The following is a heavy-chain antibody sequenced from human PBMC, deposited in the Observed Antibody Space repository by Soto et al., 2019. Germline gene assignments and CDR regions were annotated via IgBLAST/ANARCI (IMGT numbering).Heavy chain of an antibody. V-gene: IGHV4-34*01. J-gene: IGHJ4*02. CDR3: AGRQSGGYYEREFLVPNGLDS. D-gene: IGHD3-22*01. CDR2: INHSGST. CDR1: GGSFNYFL. Sequence: SETLSLSCAASGGSFNYFLWTWIRQSPERGLEWIGEINHSGSTHYNPSLKSRVNLSVDTSKQQISLKLSSVTAADTAVYYCAGRQSGGYYEREFLVPNGLDSWGQGTLVTVSS.